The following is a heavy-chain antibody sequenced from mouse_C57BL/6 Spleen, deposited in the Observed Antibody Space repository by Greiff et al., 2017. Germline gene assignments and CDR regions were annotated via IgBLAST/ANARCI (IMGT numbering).Heavy chain of an antibody. D-gene: IGHD2-2*01. CDR3: AREGSTMFTTGAY. CDR2: IYPGSGST. CDR1: GYTFTSYW. V-gene: IGHV1-55*01. J-gene: IGHJ3*01. Sequence: VQLQQPGAELVKPGASVKMSCKASGYTFTSYWITWVKQRPGQGLEWIGDIYPGSGSTNYNEKFKSKATLTVDTSSSTAYMQLSSLTAEDSAVYYCAREGSTMFTTGAYWGQGTLVTVSA.